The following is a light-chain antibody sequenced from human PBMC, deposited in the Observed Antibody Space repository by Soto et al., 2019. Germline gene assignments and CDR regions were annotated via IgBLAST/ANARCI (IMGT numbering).Light chain of an antibody. V-gene: IGLV2-11*01. CDR3: CSYAGSDSYV. J-gene: IGLJ1*01. Sequence: QSALTQPRSVSGSPGQSVTISCTGTSSDVGGYNYVSWYQEQPGKAPKLMIYDVSKRPSGVPDRFSGSKSGNTASLTISGLQAEDEADYYCCSYAGSDSYVFGTGTQLTVL. CDR1: SSDVGGYNY. CDR2: DVS.